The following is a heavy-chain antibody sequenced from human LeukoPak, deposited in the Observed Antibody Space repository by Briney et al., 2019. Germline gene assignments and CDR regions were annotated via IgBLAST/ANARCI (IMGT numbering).Heavy chain of an antibody. CDR3: ARGGLSRKQWLVRCYFDY. Sequence: ASVKVSCKASGYTFTGYYMHWVRQAPGQGLEWMGWINPNSGGTNYAQKFQGRVTMTRDTSISTAYMELSRLRSDDTAAYYCARGGLSRKQWLVRCYFDYWGQGTLVTVSS. D-gene: IGHD6-19*01. CDR2: INPNSGGT. J-gene: IGHJ4*02. CDR1: GYTFTGYY. V-gene: IGHV1-2*02.